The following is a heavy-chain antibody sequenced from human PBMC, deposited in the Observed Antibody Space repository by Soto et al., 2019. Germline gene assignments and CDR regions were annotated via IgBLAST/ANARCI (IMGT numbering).Heavy chain of an antibody. J-gene: IGHJ4*02. CDR2: IWYDGSDK. D-gene: IGHD3-10*01. Sequence: QVQLVESGGGVVQPGRSLRLSCAASGFTFSNYGMHWVLQAPGKGLEWGALIWYDGSDKYYTDSVKGRFTISRDNSRNTLYLQMNSLRAEDTAVYYCAGVPHYGSGKAFDYWGQGTLVTVSS. V-gene: IGHV3-33*01. CDR3: AGVPHYGSGKAFDY. CDR1: GFTFSNYG.